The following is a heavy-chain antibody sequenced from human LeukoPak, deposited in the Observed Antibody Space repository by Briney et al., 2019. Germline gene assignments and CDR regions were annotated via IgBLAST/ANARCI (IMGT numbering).Heavy chain of an antibody. CDR2: INSDGSST. D-gene: IGHD1-26*01. V-gene: IGHV3-74*01. CDR3: TRHRKRGSDLDC. J-gene: IGHJ4*02. CDR1: GFTFSNYW. Sequence: GGSLRLSCAASGFTFSNYWMHWVRQAPGKGLVWVSRINSDGSSTTYADSVKGRFAISRDNAKNTLYLQMNSLRAEDAAVYYCTRHRKRGSDLDCWGQGTLVTVSS.